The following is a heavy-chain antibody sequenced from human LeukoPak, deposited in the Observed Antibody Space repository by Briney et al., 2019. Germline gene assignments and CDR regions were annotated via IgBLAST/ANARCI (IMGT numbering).Heavy chain of an antibody. CDR3: ARTNYYDSSGYRYYYYYYYMDV. Sequence: SETLSLTCTVSGGSISSHYWSWIRQPPGKGLEWIGYIYYSGSTNYNPSLKSRVTISVDTSKNQLSLKLSSVTAADTAVYYCARTNYYDSSGYRYYYYYYYMDVWGKGTTVTVSS. J-gene: IGHJ6*03. CDR2: IYYSGST. D-gene: IGHD3-22*01. CDR1: GGSISSHY. V-gene: IGHV4-59*11.